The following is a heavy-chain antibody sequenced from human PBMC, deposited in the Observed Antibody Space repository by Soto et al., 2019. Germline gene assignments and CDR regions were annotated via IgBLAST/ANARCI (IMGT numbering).Heavy chain of an antibody. V-gene: IGHV3-21*06. CDR3: ARTYYFERSAQLDC. CDR1: GFTFNSYT. J-gene: IGHJ4*02. CDR2: ISGGGSYI. D-gene: IGHD1-26*01. Sequence: EVQLVESGGGLVTPGGSLRLSCSGSGFTFNSYTINWVRQAPGKGLEWVSSISGGGSYIFYADSVKGRFTISRDNAENSLFLQMNSLRAEDTALYFCARTYYFERSAQLDCWGRGTRVTVSS.